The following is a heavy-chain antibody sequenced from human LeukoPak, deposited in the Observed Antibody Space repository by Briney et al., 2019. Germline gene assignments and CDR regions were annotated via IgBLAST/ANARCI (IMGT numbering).Heavy chain of an antibody. D-gene: IGHD1-26*01. J-gene: IGHJ4*02. V-gene: IGHV6-1*01. CDR2: TYYRSKWYN. CDR1: GDSVSSNTAA. Sequence: KASQTLSLTCAISGDSVSSNTAAWTWIRQSPSRGLEWLGRTYYRSKWYNDYAVSVKSRITVNPGTSKNQFSLQLNSVTPEDTAVYYCARQVGATRYYFDYWGQGTLVTVSS. CDR3: ARQVGATRYYFDY.